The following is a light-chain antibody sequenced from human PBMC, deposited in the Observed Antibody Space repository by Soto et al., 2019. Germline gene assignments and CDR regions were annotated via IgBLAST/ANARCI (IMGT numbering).Light chain of an antibody. CDR3: QQYNNWPPWT. CDR1: QSVSSN. CDR2: GAS. V-gene: IGKV3-15*01. Sequence: EIAMTQSPGTLSVSPGERATLSCRASQSVSSNLAWYQQKPGQAPRLLIYGASTRATGIPARFSGSGSGTEFTLTISSLQSEDFAVYYCQQYNNWPPWTFGQGTTVEIK. J-gene: IGKJ1*01.